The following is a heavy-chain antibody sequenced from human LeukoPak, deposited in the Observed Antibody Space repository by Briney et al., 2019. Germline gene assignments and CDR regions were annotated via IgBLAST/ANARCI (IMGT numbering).Heavy chain of an antibody. CDR3: AGHYYGSGSLTYFDY. CDR2: IYYSGST. J-gene: IGHJ4*02. V-gene: IGHV4-59*01. D-gene: IGHD3-10*01. Sequence: ESSETLSLTCTASGGSISSYYWSWIRQPPGKGLEWIGYIYYSGSTNYNPSLKSRVTISVDTSKNQFSLKLSSVTAADTAVYYCAGHYYGSGSLTYFDYWGQGTLVTVSS. CDR1: GGSISSYY.